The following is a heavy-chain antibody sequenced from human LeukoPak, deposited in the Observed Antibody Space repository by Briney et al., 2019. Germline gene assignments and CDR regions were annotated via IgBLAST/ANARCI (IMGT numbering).Heavy chain of an antibody. CDR3: AKEEIAVAGTFYYGMDV. V-gene: IGHV3-23*01. Sequence: GGPLRLSCAASGFTFSSYAMSWVRQAPGKGLEWVSAISGSGGRTYYADSVKGRFTISRDNSKNTLYLQMNSLRAEDTAVYYCAKEEIAVAGTFYYGMDVWGQGTTVTVSS. CDR1: GFTFSSYA. CDR2: ISGSGGRT. J-gene: IGHJ6*02. D-gene: IGHD6-19*01.